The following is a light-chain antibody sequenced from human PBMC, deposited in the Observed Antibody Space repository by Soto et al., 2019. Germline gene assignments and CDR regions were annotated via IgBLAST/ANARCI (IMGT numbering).Light chain of an antibody. CDR2: GAS. CDR3: QQYNNWPPWT. CDR1: QSFSSSY. V-gene: IGKV3-15*01. Sequence: IVVTQCPGTRVVSRGGRATLDCRTSQSFSSSYLAWYHQKPGQAPRLLIYGASTRATGIPARFSGSGSGTEFTLTIRSLQSEDFAVYYCQQYNNWPPWTFGQGTQVDI. J-gene: IGKJ1*01.